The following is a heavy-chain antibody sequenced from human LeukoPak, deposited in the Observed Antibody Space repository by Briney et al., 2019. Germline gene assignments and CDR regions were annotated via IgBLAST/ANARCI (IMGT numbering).Heavy chain of an antibody. D-gene: IGHD1-26*01. CDR3: ARPEWEGNYDY. Sequence: PGGSLRLSCAASGFTFSSYAMHWLRQAPGKGLEYVSAISSNGGSTYYANSVKGRFTISRDNSKNTLYLQMGSLRAEDMAVYYCARPEWEGNYDYWGQGTLVTVSS. V-gene: IGHV3-64*01. CDR2: ISSNGGST. J-gene: IGHJ4*02. CDR1: GFTFSSYA.